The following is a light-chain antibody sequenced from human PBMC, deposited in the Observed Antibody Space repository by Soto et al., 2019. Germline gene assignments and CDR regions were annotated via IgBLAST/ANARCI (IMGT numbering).Light chain of an antibody. CDR2: DVS. CDR3: CSSAGTYTSV. J-gene: IGLJ3*02. Sequence: QSALTQPRSVSGSPGQSVTISCTGTSSDVGGYNYVSWYQQHPGKAPKLMISDVSKRPSGVPDRFSGSKSGNTASLTISGLQAEDEADYYCCSSAGTYTSVFGRGTKLTVL. CDR1: SSDVGGYNY. V-gene: IGLV2-11*01.